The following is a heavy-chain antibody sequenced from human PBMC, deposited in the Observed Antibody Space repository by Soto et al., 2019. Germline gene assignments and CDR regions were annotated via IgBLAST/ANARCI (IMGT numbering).Heavy chain of an antibody. CDR1: GFTFSKYA. D-gene: IGHD1-1*01. J-gene: IGHJ2*01. CDR2: ISSNGVNT. Sequence: EVQLLESGGGLVKPGGSLRLSCAASGFTFSKYAMTWVRQAPGRGLEWVSSISSNGVNTDYADSVKGRFTIARDNSRNTLSIQMDRLSADDAALYYCSKDKYTDSVRKVWFFDFWGRGTLVTVSS. V-gene: IGHV3-23*01. CDR3: SKDKYTDSVRKVWFFDF.